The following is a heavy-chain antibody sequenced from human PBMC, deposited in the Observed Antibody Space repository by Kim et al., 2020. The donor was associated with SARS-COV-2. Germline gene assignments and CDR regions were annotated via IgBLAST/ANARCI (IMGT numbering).Heavy chain of an antibody. CDR3: ARELVSSWLVYHWFDP. D-gene: IGHD6-13*01. Sequence: KFQRRVTITADESTSTAYMELRSLRSEDTAVYYCARELVSSWLVYHWFDPWGQGTLVTVSS. V-gene: IGHV1-69*01. J-gene: IGHJ5*02.